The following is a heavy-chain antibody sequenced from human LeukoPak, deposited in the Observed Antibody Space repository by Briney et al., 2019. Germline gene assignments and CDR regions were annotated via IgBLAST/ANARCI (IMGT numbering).Heavy chain of an antibody. CDR1: GFTFSSES. CDR3: ARAAGYGDYRCFDF. D-gene: IGHD4-17*01. V-gene: IGHV3-21*01. Sequence: PGGSLRLSCAASGFTFSSESMNWVRQGPGKGLELVSSISSSGDYIYYADTVKGRFTISRDNAKNSLSLHMNSLRAEDTAVYYCARAAGYGDYRCFDFWGQGTLVTVSS. J-gene: IGHJ4*02. CDR2: ISSSGDYI.